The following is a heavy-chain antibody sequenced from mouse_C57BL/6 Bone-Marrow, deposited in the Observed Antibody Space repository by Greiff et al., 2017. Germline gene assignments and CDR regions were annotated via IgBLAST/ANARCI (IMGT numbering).Heavy chain of an antibody. J-gene: IGHJ4*01. D-gene: IGHD2-5*01. Sequence: QVQLQQPGAELVRPGSSVKLSCKASGYTFTSYWMHWVKQRPIQGLEWIGNIDPSDSETHYNQKFKDKATLTVDKSSSTAYMQLSSVTSEDSAVYYCARTYYSNPYYAMDYWGQGTSVTVSS. CDR1: GYTFTSYW. V-gene: IGHV1-52*01. CDR3: ARTYYSNPYYAMDY. CDR2: IDPSDSET.